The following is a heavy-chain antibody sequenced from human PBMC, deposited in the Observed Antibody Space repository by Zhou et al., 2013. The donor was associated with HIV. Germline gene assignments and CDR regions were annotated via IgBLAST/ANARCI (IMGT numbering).Heavy chain of an antibody. Sequence: QVQLVQSGAEVKKPGSSVKVSCKASGGTFSSYAISWVRQAPGQGLEWMGRIIPILGIANYAQKFQGRVTITADKSTSTAYMELSSLRSEDTAVYYCARDGDIAARPDNWFDPWGQGTLVTVSS. CDR3: ARDGDIAARPDNWFDP. V-gene: IGHV1-69*04. CDR2: IIPILGIA. J-gene: IGHJ5*02. D-gene: IGHD6-6*01. CDR1: GGTFSSYA.